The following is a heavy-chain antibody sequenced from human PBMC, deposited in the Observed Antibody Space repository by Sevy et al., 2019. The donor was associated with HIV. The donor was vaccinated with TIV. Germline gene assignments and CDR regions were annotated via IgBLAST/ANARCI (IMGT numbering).Heavy chain of an antibody. V-gene: IGHV3-48*03. Sequence: GGSLRLSCAASGFIFSSFEMNWVRQAPGKGLEWVSSISTRGSNRYYADSVKGRVTISRDNAKKSLYLQMNSLRAEDTAIYFCAKRGGQYDLGMDVWGQGTTVTVSS. CDR3: AKRGGQYDLGMDV. CDR1: GFIFSSFE. J-gene: IGHJ6*02. D-gene: IGHD1-1*01. CDR2: ISTRGSNR.